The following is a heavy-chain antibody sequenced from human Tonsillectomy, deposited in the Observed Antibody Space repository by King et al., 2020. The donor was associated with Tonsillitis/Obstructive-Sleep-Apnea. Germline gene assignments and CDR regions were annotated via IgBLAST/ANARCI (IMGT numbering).Heavy chain of an antibody. D-gene: IGHD4-17*01. J-gene: IGHJ4*02. CDR2: IYYSGTT. Sequence: QLQESGPGLVKPSHTLSLTCTVSGGSISSGGYYWSWIRQHPGKGLEWIGYIYYSGTTYYNPSLKSRVTISSDTSKNQFSLKLSSVTAADTAFYYCARGDDYDNYLDYWGQGTLVTVSS. CDR3: ARGDDYDNYLDY. V-gene: IGHV4-31*03. CDR1: GGSISSGGYY.